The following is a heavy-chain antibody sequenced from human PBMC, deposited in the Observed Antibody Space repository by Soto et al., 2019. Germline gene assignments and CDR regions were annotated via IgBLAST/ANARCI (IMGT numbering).Heavy chain of an antibody. Sequence: GGSLRLSCAASGFIFSSYVMHWVRQAPGKGLEWVAVISNDGSTEYYADSVKGRFTISRDNSKDTLYLQMNSLRAEDTALYYCLGYCSGGSCYGAFDIWGQGTMVNVS. CDR2: ISNDGSTE. D-gene: IGHD2-15*01. V-gene: IGHV3-30-3*01. J-gene: IGHJ3*02. CDR3: LGYCSGGSCYGAFDI. CDR1: GFIFSSYV.